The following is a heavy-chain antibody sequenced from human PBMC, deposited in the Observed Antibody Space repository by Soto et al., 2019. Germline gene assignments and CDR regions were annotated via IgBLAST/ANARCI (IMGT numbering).Heavy chain of an antibody. V-gene: IGHV3-73*01. Sequence: PGGSLRLSCAASGFTFSCSAMHWVRQASGKGLEWVGRIRSKANSYATAYAASVKGRFTISRDDSKNTAYLQMNSLKTEDTAVYYCTRHEDWNGPYAFDIWGQGTMVTVSS. J-gene: IGHJ3*02. CDR1: GFTFSCSA. D-gene: IGHD1-1*01. CDR2: IRSKANSYAT. CDR3: TRHEDWNGPYAFDI.